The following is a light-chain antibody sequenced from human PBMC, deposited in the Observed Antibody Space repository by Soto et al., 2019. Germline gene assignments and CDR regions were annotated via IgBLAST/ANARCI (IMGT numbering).Light chain of an antibody. CDR2: EVS. CDR3: SSYTSGSTWV. J-gene: IGLJ3*02. V-gene: IGLV2-14*01. CDR1: SSDVGGYNY. Sequence: QSVLTQPASVSGSPGQSITISCTGTSSDVGGYNYVSWYPQHPGKAPKLMIYEVSNRPSGVSNRFSGSKSGNTASLTISGLQAEDEADYYCSSYTSGSTWVFGGGTKVTVL.